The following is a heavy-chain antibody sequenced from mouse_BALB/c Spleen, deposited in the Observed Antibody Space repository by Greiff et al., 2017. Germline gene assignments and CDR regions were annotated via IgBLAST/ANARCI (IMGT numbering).Heavy chain of an antibody. CDR1: GFTFTDYY. V-gene: IGHV7-3*02. CDR2: IRNKANGYTT. CDR3: ARDRDGNYWMDY. Sequence: EVQLVESGGGLVQPGGSLRLSCATSGFTFTDYYMSWVRQPPGKALEWLGFIRNKANGYTTEYSASVKGRFTISRDNSQSILYLQMNTLRAEDSATYYCARDRDGNYWMDYWGQGTSVTVSS. D-gene: IGHD2-1*01. J-gene: IGHJ4*01.